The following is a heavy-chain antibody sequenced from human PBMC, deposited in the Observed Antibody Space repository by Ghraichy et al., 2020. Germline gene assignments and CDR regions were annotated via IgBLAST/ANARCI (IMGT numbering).Heavy chain of an antibody. V-gene: IGHV3-23*01. CDR1: GCTFSSYA. CDR3: DFYYDSSGYYPR. CDR2: ISGSCGGR. Sequence: GGSLRLSCAASGCTFSSYAMYWVRQAPGKGLEWVSAISGSCGGRYYEDSVNGRCTISKDNSKNTLYLHMNRLRAEDTAVYYCDFYYDSSGYYPRWGQGTLVTVSS. J-gene: IGHJ4*02. D-gene: IGHD3-22*01.